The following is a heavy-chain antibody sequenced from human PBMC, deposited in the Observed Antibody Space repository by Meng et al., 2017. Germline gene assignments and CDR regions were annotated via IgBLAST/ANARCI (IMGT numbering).Heavy chain of an antibody. J-gene: IGHJ4*02. D-gene: IGHD6-13*01. CDR1: GYSISSGYY. Sequence: SETLSLTCTVSGYSISSGYYWGWIRQPPGKGLEWIGSIYHSGSTYYNPSLKSRVTISVDTSKNQFSLKLSSVTAADTAVYYCASSGITEYSSSWYTPFDYWGQGTLVTVSS. CDR3: ASSGITEYSSSWYTPFDY. CDR2: IYHSGST. V-gene: IGHV4-38-2*02.